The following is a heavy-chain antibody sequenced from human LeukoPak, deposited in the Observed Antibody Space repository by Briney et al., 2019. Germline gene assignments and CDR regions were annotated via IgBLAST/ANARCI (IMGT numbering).Heavy chain of an antibody. D-gene: IGHD2-15*01. J-gene: IGHJ4*02. Sequence: SVKVSCKASGGTFISYAISWVRQAPGQGLEWMGGIIPIFGTANYAQKFQGRVTITADKSTSTAYMEPSSLRSEDTAVYYCASKYCSGGSCSNWGPFFDYWGQGTLVTVSS. V-gene: IGHV1-69*06. CDR2: IIPIFGTA. CDR1: GGTFISYA. CDR3: ASKYCSGGSCSNWGPFFDY.